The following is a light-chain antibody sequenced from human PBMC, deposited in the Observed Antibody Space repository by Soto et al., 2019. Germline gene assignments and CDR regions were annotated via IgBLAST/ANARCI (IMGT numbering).Light chain of an antibody. CDR1: QAINKY. CDR3: QQSENGPLT. CDR2: DAS. Sequence: DIQMTQSPSSLSASVGDRITITCQASQAINKYLNWYQQKFGKAPKLLIYDASNLQRGVPSRFSGSGSGTHFSLSISSLQPEDIATYYCQQSENGPLTFGGGTKVEIK. V-gene: IGKV1-33*01. J-gene: IGKJ4*01.